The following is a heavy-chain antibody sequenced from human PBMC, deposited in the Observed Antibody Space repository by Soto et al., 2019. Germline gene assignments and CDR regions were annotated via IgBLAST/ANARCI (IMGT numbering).Heavy chain of an antibody. Sequence: GGSVRLSCAASGFTFSSYAMHWVRQAPGKGLEWVAVISYDGSNKYYADSVKGRFTISRDNSKNTLYLQMNSLRAEDTAVYYCARDLGSTSPWGQGTLVTVSS. D-gene: IGHD2-2*01. J-gene: IGHJ5*02. CDR1: GFTFSSYA. CDR2: ISYDGSNK. V-gene: IGHV3-30-3*01. CDR3: ARDLGSTSP.